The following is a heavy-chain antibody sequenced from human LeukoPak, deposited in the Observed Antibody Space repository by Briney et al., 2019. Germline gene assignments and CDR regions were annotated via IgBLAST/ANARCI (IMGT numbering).Heavy chain of an antibody. CDR1: GFTLSSCE. D-gene: IGHD1-26*01. CDR2: IKQDGSEK. V-gene: IGHV3-7*03. Sequence: GGSLRLSCIASGFTLSSCEMSWIRQAPGKGLEWVANIKQDGSEKNYVDSVKGRFTISRDNAKNSLDLQMNSLRAEDPAVYYCAISGGYWAWAHWGQGTLVTVSS. J-gene: IGHJ4*02. CDR3: AISGGYWAWAH.